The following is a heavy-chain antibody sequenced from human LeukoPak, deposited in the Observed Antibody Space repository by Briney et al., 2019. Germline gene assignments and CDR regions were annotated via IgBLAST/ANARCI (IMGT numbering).Heavy chain of an antibody. Sequence: SVKVSCKASGYTFTGYYMHWVRQAPGQGLEWMGGIIPIFGTANYAQKFQGRVTITADKSTSTAYMELSSLRSEDTAVYYCARGQDSSGYSFDYWGQGTLVTVSS. D-gene: IGHD3-22*01. CDR3: ARGQDSSGYSFDY. CDR2: IIPIFGTA. J-gene: IGHJ4*02. V-gene: IGHV1-69*06. CDR1: GYTFTGYY.